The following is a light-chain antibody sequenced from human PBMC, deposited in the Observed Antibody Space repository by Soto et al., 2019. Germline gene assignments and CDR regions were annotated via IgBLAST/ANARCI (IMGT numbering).Light chain of an antibody. Sequence: QSVLTQSPSASASLGASVNLTCTLSSGHNSYAIAWHQQQPEKGPRYLMRLHSDGSHNKGDGIPDRFSGSSSGAERYLTISSLHSEDEADYYCQTWGTGIVVFGGGTKLTVL. J-gene: IGLJ2*01. CDR1: SGHNSYA. CDR3: QTWGTGIVV. V-gene: IGLV4-69*02. CDR2: LHSDGSH.